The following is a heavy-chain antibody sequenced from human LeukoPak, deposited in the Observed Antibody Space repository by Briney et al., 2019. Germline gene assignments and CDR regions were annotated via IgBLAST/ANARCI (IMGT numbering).Heavy chain of an antibody. J-gene: IGHJ4*02. Sequence: SGGSLRLSCAASRYTFYDSAMHWVRQAPGKGLEWVSLISGDGGSTYYADSVKGRFTISRDNSKNSLYLQMNSLRTEDTALYYCAKDMADYYDSSGYQFDYWGQGTLVTVSS. CDR3: AKDMADYYDSSGYQFDY. CDR1: RYTFYDSA. D-gene: IGHD3-22*01. V-gene: IGHV3-43*02. CDR2: ISGDGGST.